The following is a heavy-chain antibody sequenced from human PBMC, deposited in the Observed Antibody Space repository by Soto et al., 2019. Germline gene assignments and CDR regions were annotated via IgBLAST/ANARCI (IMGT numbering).Heavy chain of an antibody. Sequence: PGGSLRLSCAASGITVSTNYMSWVRQAPGKGLEWVSVIYSDGKTFYADSVKGRFTISRDNSQNTVSLQMNSLRADDTAVYYCARDEGGGYYDSSGYMGVWGQGTLVTVYS. CDR2: IYSDGKT. CDR3: ARDEGGGYYDSSGYMGV. J-gene: IGHJ4*02. D-gene: IGHD3-22*01. CDR1: GITVSTNY. V-gene: IGHV3-53*01.